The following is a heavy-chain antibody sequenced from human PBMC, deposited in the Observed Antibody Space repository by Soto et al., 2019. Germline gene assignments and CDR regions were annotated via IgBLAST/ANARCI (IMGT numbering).Heavy chain of an antibody. Sequence: SVKVSCKASGGTFSSYAISWVLQAPGQGLEWMGGIIPIFGTANYAQKFQGRVTITADESTSTAYMELSSLRSEDTAVYYCARDGKYYDILTGYYTSGWYFDYWGQGTLVTVSS. J-gene: IGHJ4*02. D-gene: IGHD3-9*01. CDR3: ARDGKYYDILTGYYTSGWYFDY. V-gene: IGHV1-69*13. CDR1: GGTFSSYA. CDR2: IIPIFGTA.